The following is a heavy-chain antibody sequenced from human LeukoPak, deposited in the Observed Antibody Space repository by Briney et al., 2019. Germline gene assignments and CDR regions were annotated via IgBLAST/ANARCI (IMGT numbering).Heavy chain of an antibody. Sequence: GGSLRLSCAASGFTFSSYRMHWVRQAPGKGLEWVAFIRYDGSNKYYADSVKGRFTISRDNSKNTLYLQMNSLRAEDTAVYYCAKENYSSSWHADYWGQGTLVTVSS. V-gene: IGHV3-30*02. CDR1: GFTFSSYR. J-gene: IGHJ4*02. CDR2: IRYDGSNK. CDR3: AKENYSSSWHADY. D-gene: IGHD6-13*01.